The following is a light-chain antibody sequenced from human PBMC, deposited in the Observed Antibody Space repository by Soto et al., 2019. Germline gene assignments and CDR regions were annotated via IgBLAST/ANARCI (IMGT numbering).Light chain of an antibody. CDR2: AAS. J-gene: IGKJ1*01. CDR3: LQDHGYPPT. Sequence: AIQMTQSPSSLSASVGDRVTITCRASEDIRNDLGWYQQKPGKAPELLIYAASSLQDGVPARFSGSRSDTDFTLTISTMQPEDFATYYCLQDHGYPPTFGQGTKVDIK. V-gene: IGKV1-6*01. CDR1: EDIRND.